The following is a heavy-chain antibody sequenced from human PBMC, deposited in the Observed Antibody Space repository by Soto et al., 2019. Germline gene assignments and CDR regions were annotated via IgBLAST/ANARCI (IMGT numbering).Heavy chain of an antibody. CDR3: ARGGKYCTNGYWTYSMDV. J-gene: IGHJ6*02. CDR1: GYTFTSYG. D-gene: IGHD2-8*01. CDR2: ISAYNGNT. V-gene: IGHV1-18*01. Sequence: ASVKVSCKASGYTFTSYGISWVRQAPGQGLEWMGWISAYNGNTNYAQKLQGRVTMTTDTSTSTAYMELRSLRSDDTAVYYCARGGKYCTNGYWTYSMDVWGQGTTVTVSS.